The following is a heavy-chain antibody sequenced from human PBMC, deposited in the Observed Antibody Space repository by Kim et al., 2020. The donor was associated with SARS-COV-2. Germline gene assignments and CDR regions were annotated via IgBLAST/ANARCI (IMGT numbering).Heavy chain of an antibody. CDR2: ISYDGSNK. V-gene: IGHV3-30-3*01. Sequence: GGSLRLSCAASGFTFSSYAMHWVRQAPGKGLEWVAVISYDGSNKYYADSVKGRFTISRDNSKNTLYLQMNSLRAEDTAVYYCARDCSSSCFDYWGQGTLVTVSS. D-gene: IGHD6-6*01. J-gene: IGHJ4*02. CDR3: ARDCSSSCFDY. CDR1: GFTFSSYA.